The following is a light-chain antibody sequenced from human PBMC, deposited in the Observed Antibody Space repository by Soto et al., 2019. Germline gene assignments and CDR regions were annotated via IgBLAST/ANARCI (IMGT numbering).Light chain of an antibody. J-gene: IGLJ1*01. CDR1: SSDVGGHNY. V-gene: IGLV2-14*01. CDR2: EVT. Sequence: QSVLTQPASVSASPGQSITISCTGTSSDVGGHNYVSWYQQHPGKAPKLMIYEVTNRPSGVSNRFSGSRSGNTASLTSSGLQSEDEADYYCSSYTSSSTRVFGTGTKLTVL. CDR3: SSYTSSSTRV.